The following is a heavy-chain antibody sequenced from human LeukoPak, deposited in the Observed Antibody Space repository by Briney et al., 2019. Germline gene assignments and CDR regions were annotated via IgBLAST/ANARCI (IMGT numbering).Heavy chain of an antibody. D-gene: IGHD3-16*01. J-gene: IGHJ3*02. CDR2: FDPEDGET. Sequence: ASVKVSCKVSGYTLTELSMHWVRQAPGKGLEWMGGFDPEDGETICAQKFQGRVTMTEDTSTDTAYMELSNLRSEDTAVYYCATGYLVWGHAFDIWGQGTMVTVSS. CDR1: GYTLTELS. CDR3: ATGYLVWGHAFDI. V-gene: IGHV1-24*01.